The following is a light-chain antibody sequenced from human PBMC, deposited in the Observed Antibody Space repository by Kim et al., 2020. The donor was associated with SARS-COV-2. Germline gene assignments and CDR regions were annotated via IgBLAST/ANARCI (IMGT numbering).Light chain of an antibody. J-gene: IGLJ2*01. CDR2: DDD. CDR3: GTWDSSLNLV. V-gene: IGLV1-51*01. Sequence: PGQKVTISRSGSSPNMGNNLVYGYQHRPGTAPKLLIYDDDKRPSGLPHRFSGSKSGTSATLGITGLQTGNEADYYCGTWDSSLNLVFGGGTQLTVL. CDR1: SPNMGNNL.